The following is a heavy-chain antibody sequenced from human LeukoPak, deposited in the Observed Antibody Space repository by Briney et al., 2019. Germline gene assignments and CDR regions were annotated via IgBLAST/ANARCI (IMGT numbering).Heavy chain of an antibody. Sequence: GGSLRLSCAASGFTFSSYAMHWVRQAPGKGLEWVAVISYDGSNKYYVDSVKGRFTISRDNSKNTLYLQMNSLRVEDTAVYYCAKAGSSGWYWGDYWGQGTLVTVSS. V-gene: IGHV3-30*04. CDR3: AKAGSSGWYWGDY. CDR1: GFTFSSYA. CDR2: ISYDGSNK. J-gene: IGHJ4*02. D-gene: IGHD6-19*01.